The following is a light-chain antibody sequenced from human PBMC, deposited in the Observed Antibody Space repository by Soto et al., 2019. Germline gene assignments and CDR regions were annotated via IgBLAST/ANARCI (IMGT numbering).Light chain of an antibody. J-gene: IGKJ1*01. V-gene: IGKV1-5*01. CDR3: QQSYFILGT. Sequence: DIQMTQSPSTLCAFVGDRVTITCRASQRISSWLAWYQQKPGKAPKFLIYDGSTLESGVPARFSGSGSGTEFTLTISSLQPDDFGTYFCQQSYFILGTFGRGTKVEI. CDR2: DGS. CDR1: QRISSW.